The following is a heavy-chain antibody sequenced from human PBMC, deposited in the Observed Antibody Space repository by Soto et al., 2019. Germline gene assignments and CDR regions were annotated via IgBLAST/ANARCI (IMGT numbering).Heavy chain of an antibody. V-gene: IGHV4-34*01. Sequence: SETLSLTCAVYGGSFSGYYWSWIRQPPGKGLEWIGEINHSGSTNYNPSLKSRVTISVDTSKNQFSLKLSSVTAADTAVYYCARGKTVTTRYPSYYYVMDVWGKGTTVTVSS. D-gene: IGHD4-4*01. CDR1: GGSFSGYY. CDR2: INHSGST. CDR3: ARGKTVTTRYPSYYYVMDV. J-gene: IGHJ6*04.